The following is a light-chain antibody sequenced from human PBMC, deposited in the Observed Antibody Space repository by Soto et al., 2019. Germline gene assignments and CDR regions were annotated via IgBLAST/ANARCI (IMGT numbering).Light chain of an antibody. CDR3: QQYGSSLLT. V-gene: IGKV3-20*01. CDR1: QSVAGSS. CDR2: GAS. Sequence: IVLTQYPGALPLYPGERATLSCRASQSVAGSSLAWYQQKPAQAPRLLIYGASSRATGIPDRFSGSGSGTAFTLTISRLEADDFALYFCQQYGSSLLTFGGGTKVDIK. J-gene: IGKJ4*01.